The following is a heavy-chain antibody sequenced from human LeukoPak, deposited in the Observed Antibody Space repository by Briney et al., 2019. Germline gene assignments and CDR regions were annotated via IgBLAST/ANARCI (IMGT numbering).Heavy chain of an antibody. CDR2: INAFGART. CDR1: GFTFSGYA. D-gene: IGHD2-15*01. CDR3: AKVALGYCSGSSCYYFDY. Sequence: PGGSLRLSCEASGFTFSGYAMSWVRQAPGKGLEWVSSINAFGARTYYADSVKGWFTISRDNSKNTLYLQMNSLRAEDTALYYCAKVALGYCSGSSCYYFDYGGQGTLVTVSS. J-gene: IGHJ4*02. V-gene: IGHV3-23*01.